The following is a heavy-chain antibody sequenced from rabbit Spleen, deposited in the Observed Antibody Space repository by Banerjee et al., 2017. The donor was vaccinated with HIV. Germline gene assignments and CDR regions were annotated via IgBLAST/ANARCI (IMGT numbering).Heavy chain of an antibody. CDR1: GFSLFMYW. Sequence: QSLEESGGGLVKPGGTLTLTCKASGFSLFMYWMCWVRQAPGKGLELVACVYTNSGATWHASWLNGRFTISRSTSLNTVDLKMTSLTAADMATYFCARDLGSGWGRYFNLWGPGTLVTVS. D-gene: IGHD4-1*01. CDR3: ARDLGSGWGRYFNL. V-gene: IGHV1S43*01. CDR2: VYTNSGAT. J-gene: IGHJ4*01.